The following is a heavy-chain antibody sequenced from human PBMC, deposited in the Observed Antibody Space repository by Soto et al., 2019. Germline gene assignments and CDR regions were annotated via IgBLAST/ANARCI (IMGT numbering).Heavy chain of an antibody. J-gene: IGHJ4*02. V-gene: IGHV1-18*04. D-gene: IGHD3-3*01. CDR1: GYFFTSYG. Sequence: ASVKVSCKASGYFFTSYGISWVRQAPGQGLEWMGWISPYNGKTKYAQNFQGRVTMTTDTSTYTAYMEVRSLRSDDPAVYYCARDFGSDLSAPGAVFDYWGQGALVTVSS. CDR3: ARDFGSDLSAPGAVFDY. CDR2: ISPYNGKT.